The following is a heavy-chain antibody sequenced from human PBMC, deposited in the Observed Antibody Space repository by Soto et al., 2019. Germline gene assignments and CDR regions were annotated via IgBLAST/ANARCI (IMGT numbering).Heavy chain of an antibody. V-gene: IGHV3-33*01. D-gene: IGHD3-10*01. CDR3: ARDQIGITVVRGVTLDY. CDR2: IWYDGSNK. J-gene: IGHJ4*02. Sequence: LRLSCAASGFTFSSYGMHWVRQAPGKGLEWVAVIWYDGSNKYYADSVKGRFTISRDNSKNTLYLQMNSLRAEDTAVYYCARDQIGITVVRGVTLDYWGQGTLVTVSS. CDR1: GFTFSSYG.